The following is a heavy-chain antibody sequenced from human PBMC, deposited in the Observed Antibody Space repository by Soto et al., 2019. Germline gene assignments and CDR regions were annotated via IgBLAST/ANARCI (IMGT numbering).Heavy chain of an antibody. CDR3: ARDDPQGWLPDY. CDR2: ISSSGSTI. Sequence: VQLVESGGGLVKPGGSLRLSCAASGFAFSDYYMSWIRQAPGKGLGWAAYISSSGSTIYYEDSVKGRFTIPRDNAKNALDLQMNSLRAEVTAVYYCARDDPQGWLPDYWGQGTLVTVSS. CDR1: GFAFSDYY. V-gene: IGHV3-11*01. D-gene: IGHD3-22*01. J-gene: IGHJ4*02.